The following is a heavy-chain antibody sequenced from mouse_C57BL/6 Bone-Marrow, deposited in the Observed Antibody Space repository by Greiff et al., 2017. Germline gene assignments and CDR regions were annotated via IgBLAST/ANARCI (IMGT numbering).Heavy chain of an antibody. CDR2: IYPGNGDT. V-gene: IGHV1-12*01. Sequence: QVQLKESGAELVRPGASVKMSCKASGYTFTSYNMHWVKQTPRQGLEWIGAIYPGNGDTSYNQKFKGKATLTVDKSSSTAYMQLSSLTSEDSAVYFCARLDDYDRYFDVWGTGTTVTVSS. CDR1: GYTFTSYN. D-gene: IGHD2-4*01. CDR3: ARLDDYDRYFDV. J-gene: IGHJ1*03.